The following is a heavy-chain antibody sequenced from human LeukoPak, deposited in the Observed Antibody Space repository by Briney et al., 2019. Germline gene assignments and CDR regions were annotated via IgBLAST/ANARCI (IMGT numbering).Heavy chain of an antibody. V-gene: IGHV3-7*01. CDR1: GFTFSSYW. J-gene: IGHJ6*03. Sequence: GGSLRLSCAASGFTFSSYWMSWVRQAPGKRLEWVANIKQDGSEKYYVDSVKGRFTISRDNAKNSLYLQMNSLRAEDTAVYYCARDKTIAALLYYYYYMDVWGKGTTVTVSS. CDR2: IKQDGSEK. D-gene: IGHD6-13*01. CDR3: ARDKTIAALLYYYYYMDV.